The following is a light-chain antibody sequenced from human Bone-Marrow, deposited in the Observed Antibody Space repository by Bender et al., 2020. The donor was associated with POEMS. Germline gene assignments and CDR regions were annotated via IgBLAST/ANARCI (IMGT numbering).Light chain of an antibody. CDR1: GGSISTNY. V-gene: IGLV6-57*03. CDR3: QSYQAPVV. CDR2: EDK. Sequence: NFVLTQPHSVSESPGKTVTISCTRSGGSISTNYVQWYQQRPGRAPTIVIYEDKHSPSCLPHLSSGSVERSSNSALLAISGLTTEDEAHYYCQSYQAPVVFGGGPHLPVL. J-gene: IGLJ7*01.